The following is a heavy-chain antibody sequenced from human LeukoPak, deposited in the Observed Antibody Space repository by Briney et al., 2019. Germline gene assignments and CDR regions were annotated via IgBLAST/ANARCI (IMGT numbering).Heavy chain of an antibody. CDR2: INHSGST. CDR1: GGSVSSGSYY. Sequence: SETLSLTCTVSGGSVSSGSYYWSWIRQPPGKGLEWIGEINHSGSTNYNPSLKSRVTISVDTSKNQFSLKLSSVTAADTAVYYCAGLRGYWGQGTLVTVSS. CDR3: AGLRGY. V-gene: IGHV4-39*07. J-gene: IGHJ4*02.